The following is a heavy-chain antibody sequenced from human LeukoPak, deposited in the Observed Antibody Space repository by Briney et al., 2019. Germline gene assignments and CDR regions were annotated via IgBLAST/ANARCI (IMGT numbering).Heavy chain of an antibody. CDR2: IYYSGST. CDR1: GGSISSGDYY. CDR3: ARVRGVIYYFDY. Sequence: SQTLSLTCTVSGGSISSGDYYWSWIRQPPGKGLEWIGNIYYSGSTYYNPSLKSRVTISVDTSKNQFSLKLSSVTAADTAVYYCARVRGVIYYFDYWGQGTLGTVSS. J-gene: IGHJ4*02. V-gene: IGHV4-30-4*01. D-gene: IGHD3-10*01.